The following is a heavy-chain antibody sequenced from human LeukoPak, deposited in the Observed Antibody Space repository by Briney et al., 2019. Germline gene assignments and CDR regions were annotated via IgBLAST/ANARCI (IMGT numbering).Heavy chain of an antibody. CDR1: GFTFSSYA. V-gene: IGHV3-23*01. J-gene: IGHJ3*02. CDR3: ARDGSIAAAGIGAFDI. CDR2: ISGSGGST. D-gene: IGHD6-13*01. Sequence: GGSLRLSCAASGFTFSSYAMSWVRQAPGKGLEWVSAISGSGGSTYYADSVKGRFTISRDNSKNTLYLQMNSLRAEDTAVYYCARDGSIAAAGIGAFDIWGQGTMVTVSS.